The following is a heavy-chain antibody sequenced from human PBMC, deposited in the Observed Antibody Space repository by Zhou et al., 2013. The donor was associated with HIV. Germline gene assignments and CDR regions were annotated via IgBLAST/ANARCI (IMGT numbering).Heavy chain of an antibody. CDR1: GGTFSSYA. CDR3: ARANSGGSLLFDY. V-gene: IGHV1-69*04. J-gene: IGHJ4*02. D-gene: IGHD2-15*01. CDR2: IIPILGIA. Sequence: QVQLVQSGAEVKKPGSSVKVSCKASGGTFSSYAISWVRQAPGQGLEWMGRIIPILGIANYAQKFQGRVTITADKSTSTAYMELSSLRSEDTAVYYCARANSGGSLLFDYWGQGTLVTVSS.